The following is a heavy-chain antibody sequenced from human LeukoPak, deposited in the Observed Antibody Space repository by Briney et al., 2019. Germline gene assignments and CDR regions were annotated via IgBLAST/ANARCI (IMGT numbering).Heavy chain of an antibody. Sequence: PSETLSLTCAVYGGSFSGYYWSWIRQPPGKGLEWIGEINHRGSTHYNPSLKSRVTISVDASRNQFSLKLTSVTAADTAVFYCARGLDSSGDYWGQGTLVTVSS. CDR2: INHRGST. V-gene: IGHV4-34*01. CDR1: GGSFSGYY. J-gene: IGHJ4*02. D-gene: IGHD6-25*01. CDR3: ARGLDSSGDY.